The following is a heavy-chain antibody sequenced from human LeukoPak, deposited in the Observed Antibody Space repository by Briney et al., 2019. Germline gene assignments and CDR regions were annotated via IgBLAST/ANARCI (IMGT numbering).Heavy chain of an antibody. J-gene: IGHJ4*02. V-gene: IGHV3-21*01. CDR2: ISYRSSDI. CDR3: ARERYLEIAVAGTIFDY. D-gene: IGHD6-19*01. Sequence: PGGSLRLSCAASGFTLSSYNMKWVRQAPGKGLEWVSSISYRSSDIEYADSVKGRFTISRDNTKKSLYLQMSGLRAEDTAVYYCARERYLEIAVAGTIFDYWGQGTLVTVSS. CDR1: GFTLSSYN.